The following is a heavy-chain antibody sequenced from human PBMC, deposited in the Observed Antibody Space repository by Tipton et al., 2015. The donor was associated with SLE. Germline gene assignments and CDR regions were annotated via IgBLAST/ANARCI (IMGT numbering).Heavy chain of an antibody. CDR3: ARSPVDYWNGYSA. CDR1: GFTFSSYG. CDR2: ITGSGDRT. Sequence: VQLVQSGGGVVQPGGSLRLSCAAAGFTFSSYGMHWVRQAPGKGLEWISAITGSGDRTYYTDSVKGRFTISRDNSKNSLYLQMNGLRAEDTAVYYCARSPVDYWNGYSAWGQGTLVAVSS. D-gene: IGHD3-3*01. J-gene: IGHJ4*02. V-gene: IGHV3-23*04.